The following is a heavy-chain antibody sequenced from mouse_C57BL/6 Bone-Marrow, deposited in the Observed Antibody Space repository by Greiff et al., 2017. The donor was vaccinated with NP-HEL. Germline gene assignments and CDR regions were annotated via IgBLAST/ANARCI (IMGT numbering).Heavy chain of an antibody. CDR3: ARSITTVVAGEAWFAY. D-gene: IGHD1-1*01. J-gene: IGHJ3*01. Sequence: QVQLQQSGAELVKPGASVKISCKASGYTFTDYYINWVKQRPGQGLEWIGKIGPGSGSTYYNEKFKGKATLTADKSSSTAYMQLSSLTSEDSAVYFCARSITTVVAGEAWFAYWGQGTLVTVSA. CDR2: IGPGSGST. V-gene: IGHV1-77*01. CDR1: GYTFTDYY.